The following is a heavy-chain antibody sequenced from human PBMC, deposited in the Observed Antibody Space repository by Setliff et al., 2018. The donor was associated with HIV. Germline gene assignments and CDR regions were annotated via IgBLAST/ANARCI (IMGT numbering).Heavy chain of an antibody. D-gene: IGHD3-10*01. Sequence: GGSLRLSCAASGFSFSSYSMNWVRQAPGKGLEWIAYINTATVTTTVYYADSVKGRFAVSRDNAENSLYLQMSSLRAEDTAVYYCARKLRPGHGMDVWGQGTTVTVSS. V-gene: IGHV3-48*04. J-gene: IGHJ6*02. CDR3: ARKLRPGHGMDV. CDR1: GFSFSSYS. CDR2: INTATVTTT.